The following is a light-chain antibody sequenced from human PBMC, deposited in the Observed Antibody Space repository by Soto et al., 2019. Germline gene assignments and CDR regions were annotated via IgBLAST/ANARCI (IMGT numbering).Light chain of an antibody. V-gene: IGLV1-40*01. CDR2: GNK. J-gene: IGLJ2*01. CDR1: SSNIGAGSD. Sequence: QSVLTQPPSVSVAPGQIVTISCTGSSSNIGAGSDVHWYQQSPGRVPKLLAYGNKHRPSGVPDRFSASKSGTSASLAITGLQADDEADYYCQSYDNNLRGVLFGGGTKVTVL. CDR3: QSYDNNLRGVL.